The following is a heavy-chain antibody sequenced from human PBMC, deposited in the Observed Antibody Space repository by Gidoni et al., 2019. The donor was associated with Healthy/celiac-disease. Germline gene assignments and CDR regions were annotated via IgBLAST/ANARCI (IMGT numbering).Heavy chain of an antibody. CDR1: GFTFSSYG. V-gene: IGHV3-30*18. D-gene: IGHD6-13*01. J-gene: IGHJ4*02. Sequence: QVQLVESGGGVVQPGRSLRLSCAASGFTFSSYGMHWVRQAPGKGLEWVAVISYDGSNKYYADSVKGRFTISRDNSKNTLYLQMNSLRAEDTAVYYCAKLFGLLFSSSWSRFDYWGQGTLVTVSS. CDR3: AKLFGLLFSSSWSRFDY. CDR2: ISYDGSNK.